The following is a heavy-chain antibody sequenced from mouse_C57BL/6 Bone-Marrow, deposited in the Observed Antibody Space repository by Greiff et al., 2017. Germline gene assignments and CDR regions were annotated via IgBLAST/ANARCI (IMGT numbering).Heavy chain of an antibody. J-gene: IGHJ1*03. CDR2: IYPGDGDT. Sequence: VKLKASGPELVKPGASVKISCKASGYAFSSSWMNWVKQRPGKGLEWIGRIYPGDGDTNYNGKFKGKATLTADKSSSTAYMRLSSLTSEDSAVYFCARNYGSSYGWYCDVWGTGTTVTVSS. V-gene: IGHV1-82*01. CDR1: GYAFSSSW. D-gene: IGHD1-1*01. CDR3: ARNYGSSYGWYCDV.